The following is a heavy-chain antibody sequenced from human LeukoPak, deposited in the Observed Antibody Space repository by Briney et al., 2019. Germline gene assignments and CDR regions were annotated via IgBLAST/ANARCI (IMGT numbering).Heavy chain of an antibody. V-gene: IGHV3-7*01. CDR2: ISPDGSEK. D-gene: IGHD1-26*01. Sequence: GGSLGLSCATSGFSFSGTWMTWVRQAPGKGLECITNISPDGSEKYYLDSVKGRFTVSRDNAKKLVYLQMNSLRVEDTAIYFCATDLNHDSGGWGQGTLVTVSS. CDR3: ATDLNHDSGG. J-gene: IGHJ4*02. CDR1: GFSFSGTW.